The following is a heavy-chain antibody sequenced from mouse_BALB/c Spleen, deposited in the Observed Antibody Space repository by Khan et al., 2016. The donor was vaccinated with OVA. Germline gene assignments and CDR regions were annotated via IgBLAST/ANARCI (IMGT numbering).Heavy chain of an antibody. CDR2: IWGDGST. CDR3: AKWGDLYAMDY. J-gene: IGHJ4*01. V-gene: IGHV2-3*01. Sequence: QVQLKQSGPGLVAPSQSLSITCTVSGFSLSSYGVNWVRQPPGKGLEWLGVIWGDGSTNYHSALTSRLSISKDNSKSQVFLKLNSLQSDDTATYYCAKWGDLYAMDYWGQGTSVTVPS. CDR1: GFSLSSYG.